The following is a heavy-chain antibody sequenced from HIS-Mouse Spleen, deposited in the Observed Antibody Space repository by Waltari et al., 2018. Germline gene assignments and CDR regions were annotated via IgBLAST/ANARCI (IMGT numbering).Heavy chain of an antibody. CDR2: ISYDGSNK. CDR1: GFTFSSYA. CDR3: ARDRSGSHFDY. J-gene: IGHJ4*02. D-gene: IGHD6-25*01. V-gene: IGHV3-30-3*01. Sequence: QVQLVESGGGVVQPGRSLRLSCAASGFTFSSYAMHWVRQAPGKGLEWVEVISYDGSNKYYADSVKGRFTISRDNSKNTLYLQMNSLRAEDTAVYYCARDRSGSHFDYWGQGTLVTVSS.